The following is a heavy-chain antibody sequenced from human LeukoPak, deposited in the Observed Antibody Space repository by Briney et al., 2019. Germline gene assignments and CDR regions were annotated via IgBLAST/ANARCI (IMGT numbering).Heavy chain of an antibody. D-gene: IGHD3-22*01. CDR2: IRYDGSNK. CDR1: GFTFSSYG. J-gene: IGHJ4*02. Sequence: GGSLRLSCAASGFTFSSYGMHWVRQAPGKGLEWVAFIRYDGSNKYYADSVKGRFTISRDNSKNTLYLQMNSLRAEDTAVYYCAKAPELIVVVIRALDYWGQGTLVTVSS. V-gene: IGHV3-30*02. CDR3: AKAPELIVVVIRALDY.